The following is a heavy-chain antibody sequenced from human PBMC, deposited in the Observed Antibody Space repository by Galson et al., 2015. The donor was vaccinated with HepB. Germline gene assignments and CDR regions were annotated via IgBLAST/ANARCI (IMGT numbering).Heavy chain of an antibody. J-gene: IGHJ4*02. CDR3: ARVLHVDTAMVSSAAYFDY. CDR1: GYTFTSYG. D-gene: IGHD5-18*01. CDR2: ISAYNGNT. V-gene: IGHV1-18*04. Sequence: SVKVSCKASGYTFTSYGISWVRQAPGQGLEWMGWISAYNGNTNYAQKLQGRVTMTTDTSTSTAYMELRSLRSDDTAVYYCARVLHVDTAMVSSAAYFDYWGQGTLVTVSS.